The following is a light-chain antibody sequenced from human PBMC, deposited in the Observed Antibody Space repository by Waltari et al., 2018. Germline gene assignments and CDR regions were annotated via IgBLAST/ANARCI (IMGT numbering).Light chain of an antibody. CDR2: AAS. CDR1: EGIGSY. CDR3: QQVNSYPQT. V-gene: IGKV1-9*01. Sequence: TCRASEGIGSYLAWYQQKPGEAPQLLIYAASTLQSGVPSRFSGSGSGTDFTLTISSLLPEDFATYFCQQVNSYPQTFGGGTKVEIK. J-gene: IGKJ4*01.